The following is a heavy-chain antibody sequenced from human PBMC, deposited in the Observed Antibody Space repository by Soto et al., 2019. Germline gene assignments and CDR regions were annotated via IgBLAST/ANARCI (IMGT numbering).Heavy chain of an antibody. V-gene: IGHV3-23*01. J-gene: IGHJ6*03. Sequence: GGSLXLSCAASGFTFSAFAMNWVRQAPGKGLEWVSAITGSGGSTYYVDSVKGRFTISRDNSKNTLHLQMNSLRAEDSAVYYCAKLSGYDYYYYIDVWGKGTTVTVSS. CDR3: AKLSGYDYYYYIDV. CDR1: GFTFSAFA. CDR2: ITGSGGST. D-gene: IGHD1-26*01.